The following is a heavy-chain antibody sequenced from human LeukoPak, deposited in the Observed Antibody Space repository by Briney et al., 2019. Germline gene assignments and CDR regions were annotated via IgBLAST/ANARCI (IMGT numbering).Heavy chain of an antibody. J-gene: IGHJ4*02. D-gene: IGHD4-17*01. CDR1: GFTFSSYG. CDR2: ISYDGSNK. V-gene: IGHV3-30*18. Sequence: GRSLRLSCAASGFTFSSYGMHWVRQAPGKGLEWVAVISYDGSNKYYADSVKGRFTISRDNSKNTLYLQMNSLRAEDTAVYYCAKDYGEQAYYFDYWGQGTLVTVSS. CDR3: AKDYGEQAYYFDY.